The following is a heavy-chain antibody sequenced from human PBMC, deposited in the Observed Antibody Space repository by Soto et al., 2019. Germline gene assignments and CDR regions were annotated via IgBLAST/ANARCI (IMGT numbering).Heavy chain of an antibody. CDR1: GFTFSSYS. CDR3: ASYIASFGVVPGAFDI. Sequence: EVQLVESGGGLVQPGGSLRLSCAASGFTFSSYSMNWVRQAPGKGLEWVSYISSSSSTIYYADSVKGRFTISRDNAKNSLYLQMNSLRDEDTAVYYCASYIASFGVVPGAFDIWGQGTMVTVSS. J-gene: IGHJ3*02. V-gene: IGHV3-48*02. D-gene: IGHD3-3*01. CDR2: ISSSSSTI.